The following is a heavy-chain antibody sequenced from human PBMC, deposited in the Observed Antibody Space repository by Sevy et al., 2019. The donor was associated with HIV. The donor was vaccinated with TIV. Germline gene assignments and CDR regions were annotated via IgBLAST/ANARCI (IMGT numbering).Heavy chain of an antibody. D-gene: IGHD2-15*01. CDR2: ISIDGSNK. V-gene: IGHV3-30*18. CDR1: GFTFKYHG. J-gene: IGHJ4*02. CDR3: AKDGGHIDIDY. Sequence: GGSLRLSCAASGFTFKYHGMHWARQAPGKGLEWLSLISIDGSNKYYADSVKGRFTISRDNAKNTVSVQMNSLRPEDTATYYCAKDGGHIDIDYWGQGILVIVSS.